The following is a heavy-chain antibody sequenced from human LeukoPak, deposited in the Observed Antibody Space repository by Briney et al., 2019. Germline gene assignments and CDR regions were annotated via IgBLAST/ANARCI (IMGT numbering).Heavy chain of an antibody. CDR1: GFTFDDYG. Sequence: GGSLRLSCAASGFTFDDYGMSWVRQAPGKGLEWVSGINWNGGSTGYADSVKGRFTISRDNSKNTLYLQMNSLRAEDTAVYYCAKEGYCSGGSRKAGAFDIWGQGTMVTVSS. CDR3: AKEGYCSGGSRKAGAFDI. J-gene: IGHJ3*02. V-gene: IGHV3-20*04. CDR2: INWNGGST. D-gene: IGHD2-15*01.